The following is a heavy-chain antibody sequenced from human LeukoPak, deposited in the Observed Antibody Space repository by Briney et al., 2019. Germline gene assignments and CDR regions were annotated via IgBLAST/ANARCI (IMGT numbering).Heavy chain of an antibody. CDR3: ARHPVGATSHFNY. J-gene: IGHJ4*02. Sequence: PSQTLSLTCTVSGGSISSGGYYWSWIRQHPGKGLEWIGYIYYSGSTYYNPSLKSRVTISVDTSKNQFSLKLSSVTAADTAVYYCARHPVGATSHFNYWGQGTLVTVSS. CDR2: IYYSGST. CDR1: GGSISSGGYY. V-gene: IGHV4-31*03. D-gene: IGHD1-26*01.